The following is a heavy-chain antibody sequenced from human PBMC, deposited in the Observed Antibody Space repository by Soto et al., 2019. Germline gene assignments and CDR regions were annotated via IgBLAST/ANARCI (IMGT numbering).Heavy chain of an antibody. J-gene: IGHJ6*01. CDR1: GERVSISV. Sequence: LSCAACGERVSISVVDVSCKEQGKGLEWVAVISYDGSNKYYADSVKGRFTISRDNSKNTLYLQMNSLRAEDTAVYYCAKDRVVPAAILSHYGMDVLGQGTT. V-gene: IGHV3-30*18. CDR2: ISYDGSNK. D-gene: IGHD2-2*02. CDR3: AKDRVVPAAILSHYGMDV.